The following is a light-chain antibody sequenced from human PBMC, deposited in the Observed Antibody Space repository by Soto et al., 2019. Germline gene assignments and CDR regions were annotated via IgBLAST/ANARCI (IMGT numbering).Light chain of an antibody. CDR2: DAS. CDR1: QTIMTY. V-gene: IGKV1-5*01. Sequence: DIQMTQSSSSLSASVVDEVTITCRASQTIMTYLNWYQLKPGKAPKLLIYDASSLESGVPSRFSGSGSGTEFTLTISSLQPDDFATYYCQQYNSYSTFGQGTRLEIK. CDR3: QQYNSYST. J-gene: IGKJ5*01.